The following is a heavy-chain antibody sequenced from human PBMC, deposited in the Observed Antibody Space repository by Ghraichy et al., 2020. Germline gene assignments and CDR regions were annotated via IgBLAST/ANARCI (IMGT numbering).Heavy chain of an antibody. CDR3: ARDSPARYCSSTSCSEPPYYYYYGMDV. D-gene: IGHD2-2*01. J-gene: IGHJ6*02. V-gene: IGHV3-21*01. CDR2: ISSSSSYI. CDR1: GFTFSSYS. Sequence: GGSLRLSCAASGFTFSSYSMNWVRQAPGKGLEWVSSISSSSSYIYYADSVKGRFTISRDNAKNSLYLQMNSLRAEDTAVYYWARDSPARYCSSTSCSEPPYYYYYGMDVWGQGTTVTVSS.